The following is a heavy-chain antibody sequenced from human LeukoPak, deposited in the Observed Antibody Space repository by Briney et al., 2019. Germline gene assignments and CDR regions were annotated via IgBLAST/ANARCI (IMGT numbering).Heavy chain of an antibody. Sequence: PGGSLRLSCAASGFTFSSHSMNWVRQAPGKGLEWVSYISSSSSTLYYADSVKGRFTLSRDNAKNSLYLQMNSLRAEDSAVYYCAREWSSSSGKAFDYWGQGTLVTVSS. CDR3: AREWSSSSGKAFDY. D-gene: IGHD6-6*01. CDR2: ISSSSSTL. CDR1: GFTFSSHS. J-gene: IGHJ4*02. V-gene: IGHV3-48*04.